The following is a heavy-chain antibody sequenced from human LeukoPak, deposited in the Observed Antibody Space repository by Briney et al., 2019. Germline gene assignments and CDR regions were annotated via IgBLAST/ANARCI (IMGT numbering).Heavy chain of an antibody. J-gene: IGHJ3*02. D-gene: IGHD2-2*02. Sequence: GGSLRLSCAASGFTFSSYAMSWVRQAPGKGLEWVSAISGSGGSTYYADSVKGRFTISRDESKNTLYLQMDSLRAEDTSVYYCARVGYCTTPSCYRYRGYTGYETAFDIWGQGTMVTVSS. CDR1: GFTFSSYA. V-gene: IGHV3-23*01. CDR2: ISGSGGST. CDR3: ARVGYCTTPSCYRYRGYTGYETAFDI.